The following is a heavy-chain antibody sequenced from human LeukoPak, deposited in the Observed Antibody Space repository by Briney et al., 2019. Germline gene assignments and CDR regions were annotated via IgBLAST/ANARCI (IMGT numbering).Heavy chain of an antibody. Sequence: SETLSLTCTVSGGSISSYYWSWIRQPPGKGLEWIGYIYYSGTTNYNPPLKSRVTIAVDTSKNQFSLKLSSVTAADTAVYYCARGVYIAAAQYGYWGQGTLVTVSS. D-gene: IGHD6-13*01. J-gene: IGHJ4*02. CDR2: IYYSGTT. CDR1: GGSISSYY. CDR3: ARGVYIAAAQYGY. V-gene: IGHV4-59*01.